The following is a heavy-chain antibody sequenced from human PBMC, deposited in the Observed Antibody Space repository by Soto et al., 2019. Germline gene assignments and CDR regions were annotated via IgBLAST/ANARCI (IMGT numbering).Heavy chain of an antibody. CDR3: AKATATSGGAFEI. Sequence: PLETLRLSCAVSGFICSSYDMSWVRQAPGKGLEWVSTILVGGSTHYEDAVKGRFTISRDTSKNTVYLQMNSLTAGDTAVYYCAKATATSGGAFEIYGQGTMVTVSS. V-gene: IGHV3-23*01. D-gene: IGHD1-1*01. CDR2: ILVGGST. J-gene: IGHJ3*02. CDR1: GFICSSYD.